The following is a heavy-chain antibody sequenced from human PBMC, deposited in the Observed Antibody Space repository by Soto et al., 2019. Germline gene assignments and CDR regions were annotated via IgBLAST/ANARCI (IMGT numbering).Heavy chain of an antibody. Sequence: PSETLSLTCAVYGGSFSGYYWTWIRQPPGKGLEWIGEVNHSGSTNYNPSLKSRVTISVDTSKNPFSLKLRSMTSADTAAYYCASGITMRVVVQYDAPDKYYFDSWGQGTLVTVSS. CDR2: VNHSGST. CDR1: GGSFSGYY. J-gene: IGHJ4*02. V-gene: IGHV4-34*01. D-gene: IGHD3-22*01. CDR3: ASGITMRVVVQYDAPDKYYFDS.